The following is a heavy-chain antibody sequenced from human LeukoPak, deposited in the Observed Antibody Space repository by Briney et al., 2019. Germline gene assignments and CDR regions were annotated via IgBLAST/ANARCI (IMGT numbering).Heavy chain of an antibody. V-gene: IGHV3-23*01. CDR1: GFTFNTYA. CDR2: ISGSGGNT. D-gene: IGHD1-1*01. J-gene: IGHJ4*02. CDR3: AKAQAGRTGTTSYYFDY. Sequence: GGSLRLSCAASGFTFNTYAMSWVRQAPGKGLEWVSVISGSGGNTYYADSVKGRFTISRDNSKNTLYLQMSSLRVEDTAVYYCAKAQAGRTGTTSYYFDYWGQGTLVTVSS.